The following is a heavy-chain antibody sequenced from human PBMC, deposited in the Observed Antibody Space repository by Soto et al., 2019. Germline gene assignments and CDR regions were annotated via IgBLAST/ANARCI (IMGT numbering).Heavy chain of an antibody. Sequence: ETLSLTCTVSGGSVSSGSYYWSWIRQPPGKGLEWIGYIYYSGSTNYNPSLKSRVTISVDTSKNQFSLKLSSVTAADTAVYYCAIQLRGGAFDIWGQGTMVTVSS. CDR1: GGSVSSGSYY. J-gene: IGHJ3*02. CDR3: AIQLRGGAFDI. D-gene: IGHD2-2*01. V-gene: IGHV4-61*01. CDR2: IYYSGST.